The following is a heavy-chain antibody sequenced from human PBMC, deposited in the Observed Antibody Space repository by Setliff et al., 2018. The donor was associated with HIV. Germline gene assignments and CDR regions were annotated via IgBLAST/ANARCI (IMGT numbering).Heavy chain of an antibody. V-gene: IGHV1-18*01. D-gene: IGHD6-19*01. CDR3: ARVSRSGWFFDW. CDR1: GYNFSSNG. CDR2: ISSYNGNT. J-gene: IGHJ4*02. Sequence: GASVKVSCKASGYNFSSNGISWVRQAPGQGLEWMGWISSYNGNTKYAQKVQDRVTMTKDTSTSTAYMELRSLRSDDTAAYYCARVSRSGWFFDWWGQGSLVTVS.